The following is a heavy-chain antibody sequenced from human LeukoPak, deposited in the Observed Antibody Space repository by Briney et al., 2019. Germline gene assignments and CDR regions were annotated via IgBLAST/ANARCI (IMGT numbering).Heavy chain of an antibody. D-gene: IGHD3-10*01. CDR2: ISAYNGNT. CDR3: AREVEYYGSGSYFGY. V-gene: IGHV1-18*01. CDR1: GYTFTSYG. J-gene: IGHJ4*02. Sequence: GASVKVSCKASGYTFTSYGISWVRQAAGQGLEWMGWISAYNGNTNYAQKLQGRVTMTTDTSTSTAYMELRSLRSDDTAVYYCAREVEYYGSGSYFGYWGQGTLVTVSS.